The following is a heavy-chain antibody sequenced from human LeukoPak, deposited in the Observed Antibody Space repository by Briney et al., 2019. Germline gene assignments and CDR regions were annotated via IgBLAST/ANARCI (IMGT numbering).Heavy chain of an antibody. V-gene: IGHV4-59*01. CDR2: IYYSGST. CDR3: AREREGRGAYGSGSYPFDY. Sequence: PSETLSLTCTVPGGSISSYYWSWIRQPPGKGLEWIGYIYYSGSTNYNPSLKSRVTISVDTSKNQFSLKLSSVTAADTAVYYCAREREGRGAYGSGSYPFDYWGQGTLVTVSS. D-gene: IGHD3-10*01. CDR1: GGSISSYY. J-gene: IGHJ4*02.